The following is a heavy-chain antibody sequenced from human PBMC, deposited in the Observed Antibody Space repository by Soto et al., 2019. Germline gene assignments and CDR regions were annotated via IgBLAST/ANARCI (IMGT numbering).Heavy chain of an antibody. D-gene: IGHD3-16*02. CDR3: TRTAYYYIWGSYRHFDY. J-gene: IGHJ4*02. Sequence: PGGSLRLSCAASGFTFSGSAMHWVRQASGKGLEWVGRIRSKANSYATAYAASVKGRFTISRDDSKNTAYLQMNSLKTEDTAVYYCTRTAYYYIWGSYRHFDYCGQRSLVPVSS. CDR1: GFTFSGSA. CDR2: IRSKANSYAT. V-gene: IGHV3-73*01.